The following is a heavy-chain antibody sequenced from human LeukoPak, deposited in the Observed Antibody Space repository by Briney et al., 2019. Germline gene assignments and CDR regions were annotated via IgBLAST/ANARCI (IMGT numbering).Heavy chain of an antibody. CDR3: ARNYGDYIGIMAPFDY. Sequence: GASVPVSCRASGYTFTSYAMHWVRQAPGQRLEWMGWINAGNGNTKYSQKFQGRVTITRDTSASTAYMELSSLRSEDTAVYYCARNYGDYIGIMAPFDYWGQGTLVTVSS. V-gene: IGHV1-3*01. CDR1: GYTFTSYA. CDR2: INAGNGNT. D-gene: IGHD4-17*01. J-gene: IGHJ4*02.